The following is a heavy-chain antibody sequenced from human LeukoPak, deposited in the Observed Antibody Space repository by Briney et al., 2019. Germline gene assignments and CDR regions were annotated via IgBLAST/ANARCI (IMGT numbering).Heavy chain of an antibody. D-gene: IGHD1-26*01. Sequence: GGSLRLSCAASGFTFSDYYMSWIRQAPGKGLEWVSYISSSGSTIYYADSVKGRFTISRDNSKNTLYLQMNSLRAEDTAVYYCAKETWELLTGIDYWGQGTLVTVSS. V-gene: IGHV3-11*01. CDR3: AKETWELLTGIDY. CDR1: GFTFSDYY. CDR2: ISSSGSTI. J-gene: IGHJ4*02.